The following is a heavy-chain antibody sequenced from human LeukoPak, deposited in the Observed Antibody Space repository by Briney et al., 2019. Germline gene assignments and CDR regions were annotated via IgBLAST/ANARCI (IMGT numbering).Heavy chain of an antibody. J-gene: IGHJ6*02. D-gene: IGHD3-10*01. CDR2: INWNSDTI. Sequence: GGSLRLSCAAAGFTFGAYCMHWVRQPPGKGLEWVSAINWNSDTIHYADSVRGRFTISRDNAKNTLYLQMNSLRVEDTAFYFCTKDISSGRPAPYGMDVWGHGTTVTVSS. CDR1: GFTFGAYC. CDR3: TKDISSGRPAPYGMDV. V-gene: IGHV3-9*01.